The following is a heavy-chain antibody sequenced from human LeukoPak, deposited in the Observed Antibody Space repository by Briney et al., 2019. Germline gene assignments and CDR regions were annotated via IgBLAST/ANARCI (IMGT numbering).Heavy chain of an antibody. CDR3: ASASSHRIAAGGDY. CDR1: GFTFSSYW. CDR2: INSDGSST. V-gene: IGHV3-74*01. Sequence: GGSLRLSCAASGFTFSSYWMHWVRQAPGKGLVWVSRINSDGSSTSYADSVKGRFTISRDNAKNTLYLQMNSLRAEDTAVYYCASASSHRIAAGGDYWGQGTLVSVSS. J-gene: IGHJ4*02. D-gene: IGHD6-13*01.